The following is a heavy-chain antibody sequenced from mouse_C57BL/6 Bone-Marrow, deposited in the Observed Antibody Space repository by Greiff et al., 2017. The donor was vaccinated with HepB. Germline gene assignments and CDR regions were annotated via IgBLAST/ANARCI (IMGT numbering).Heavy chain of an antibody. V-gene: IGHV1-26*01. J-gene: IGHJ3*01. Sequence: VQLQQSGPELVKPGASVKISCKASGYTFTDYYMNWVKQSHGKSLEWIGDINPNNGGTSYNQKFKGKATLTVDKSSSTAYMELRSLTSEDSAVYYCAREKTGTGFAYWGQGTLVTVSA. CDR1: GYTFTDYY. CDR3: AREKTGTGFAY. D-gene: IGHD4-1*01. CDR2: INPNNGGT.